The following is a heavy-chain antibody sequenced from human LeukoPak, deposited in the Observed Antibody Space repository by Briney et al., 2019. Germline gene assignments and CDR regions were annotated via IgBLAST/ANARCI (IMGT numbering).Heavy chain of an antibody. CDR3: AKDGGAVGFGGFDY. CDR1: GFTFSNYA. D-gene: IGHD3-10*01. V-gene: IGHV3-23*01. J-gene: IGHJ4*02. Sequence: GGSLRPSCAASGFTFSNYAMTWVRQAPGKGLEWVSGISGSGGSTYYADSVKGRFTSSRDNSKNTLYLQMNRLRAEDTAVYYCAKDGGAVGFGGFDYWGQGTLVTVSS. CDR2: ISGSGGST.